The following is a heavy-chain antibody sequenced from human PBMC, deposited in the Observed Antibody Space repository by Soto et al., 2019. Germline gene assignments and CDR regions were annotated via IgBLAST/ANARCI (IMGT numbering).Heavy chain of an antibody. Sequence: SETLSLTCIVSNGSISKSDSYWGWIRQPPGKGLEWIGNTYQSGSTYYNPSLKSRVTISVDTSKNQFSLKLSSVTAADTAVYYCARQDSSSSNFDYWGQGTLVTVSS. D-gene: IGHD6-6*01. CDR2: TYQSGST. V-gene: IGHV4-39*01. CDR3: ARQDSSSSNFDY. CDR1: NGSISKSDSY. J-gene: IGHJ4*02.